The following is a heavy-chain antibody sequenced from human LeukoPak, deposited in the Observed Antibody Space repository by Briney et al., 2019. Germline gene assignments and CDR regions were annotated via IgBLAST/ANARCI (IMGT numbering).Heavy chain of an antibody. J-gene: IGHJ3*02. CDR1: GFIVSNDC. D-gene: IGHD1-26*01. CDR2: IYNDGST. Sequence: PGGSLRLSCGISGFIVSNDCMSWVRQAPGKGLEWVSTIYNDGSTYSADPVKGRFTTSRDSFTSTLYLQMDSVRAEDTAVYYCATDNGSDHDGFHIWGQGTMVTVSS. CDR3: ATDNGSDHDGFHI. V-gene: IGHV3-66*01.